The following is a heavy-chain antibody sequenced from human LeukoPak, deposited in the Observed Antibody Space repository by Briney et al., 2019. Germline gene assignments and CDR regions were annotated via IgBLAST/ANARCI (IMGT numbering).Heavy chain of an antibody. CDR1: GFTFSSYE. CDR3: ARGGIQLWSAFDY. Sequence: PGGSLRLSCAASGFTFSSYEVNWVRQAPGKGLGWVSYISSSGSAIYYADSVKGRFTISRDNAKNSLYLQINSLRAEDTAVYYCARGGIQLWSAFDYWGQGTLVTVSS. CDR2: ISSSGSAI. D-gene: IGHD5-18*01. V-gene: IGHV3-48*03. J-gene: IGHJ4*02.